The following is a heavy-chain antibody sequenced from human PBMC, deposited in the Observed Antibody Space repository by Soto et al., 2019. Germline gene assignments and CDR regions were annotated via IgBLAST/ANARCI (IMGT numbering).Heavy chain of an antibody. CDR3: ARDPETQYYDFWSGYYSGYGMDV. CDR2: INPNSGGT. CDR1: GYTFTGYY. Sequence: GASVKVSCKASGYTFTGYYVHWVRQAPGQGLEWMGWINPNSGGTNYAQKFQGRVTMTRDTSISTAYMELSRLRSDDTAVYYCARDPETQYYDFWSGYYSGYGMDVWGQGTTVTVSS. V-gene: IGHV1-2*02. D-gene: IGHD3-3*01. J-gene: IGHJ6*02.